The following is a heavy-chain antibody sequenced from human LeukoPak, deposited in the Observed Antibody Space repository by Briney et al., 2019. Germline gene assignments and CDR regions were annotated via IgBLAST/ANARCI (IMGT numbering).Heavy chain of an antibody. CDR1: GYTFTSYD. D-gene: IGHD5-12*01. V-gene: IGHV1-8*01. J-gene: IGHJ6*02. Sequence: ASVKVSCKASGYTFTSYDINWVRQATGQGLEWMGWMNPNGGNTGYAQKFQGRVTMTRNTSISTAYMELSSLRSEDTAVYYCARASSGYLAYYYYGMDVWGQGTTVTVSS. CDR3: ARASSGYLAYYYYGMDV. CDR2: MNPNGGNT.